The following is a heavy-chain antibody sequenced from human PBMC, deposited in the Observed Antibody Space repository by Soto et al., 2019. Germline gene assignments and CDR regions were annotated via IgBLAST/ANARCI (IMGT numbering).Heavy chain of an antibody. J-gene: IGHJ4*02. CDR3: ARGVTTVTTIEY. Sequence: PSETLSLTFAVSGGSISSGGYSWSWIRQPPGKGLEWIGYIYHSGSTYYNPSLKSRVTISVDRSKNQFSLKLSSVTAADTAVYYCARGVTTVTTIEYWGQGTLVTVSS. CDR2: IYHSGST. CDR1: GGSISSGGYS. D-gene: IGHD4-17*01. V-gene: IGHV4-30-2*01.